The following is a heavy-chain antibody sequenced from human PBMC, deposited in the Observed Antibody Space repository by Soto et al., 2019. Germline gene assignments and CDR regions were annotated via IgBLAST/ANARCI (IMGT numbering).Heavy chain of an antibody. D-gene: IGHD3-10*01. CDR2: IYLSDSDT. V-gene: IGHV5-51*01. CDR3: VRVMVRGNNHDLVDV. CDR1: GFRSHNCW. Sequence: PGESLKISCKPFGFRSHNCWNARVRQMPGKDLEWMGIIYLSDSDTRYSPSFQGQVTISADKSISTAYLQWSSLKASDTAVYYCVRVMVRGNNHDLVDVWAQGTTVTGSS. J-gene: IGHJ6*02.